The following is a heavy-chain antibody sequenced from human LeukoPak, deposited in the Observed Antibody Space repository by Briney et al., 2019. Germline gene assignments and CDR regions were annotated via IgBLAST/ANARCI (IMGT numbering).Heavy chain of an antibody. V-gene: IGHV1-2*02. CDR3: XRDXSAAAGGMDV. J-gene: IGHJ6*02. D-gene: IGHD6-13*01. CDR1: GYTFTGYY. CDR2: INPNSGGT. Sequence: ASVKVSCKASGYTFTGYYMHWVRQAPGQGLEWMGWINPNSGGTNYAQKFQGRVTMTRDTSISTAYMELSRLRSDDTAVYYCXRDXSAAAGGMDVWGQGTTVTVSS.